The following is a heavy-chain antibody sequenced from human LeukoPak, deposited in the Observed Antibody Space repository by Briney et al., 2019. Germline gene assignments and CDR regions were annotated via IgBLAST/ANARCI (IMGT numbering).Heavy chain of an antibody. CDR3: ARYFGDPQGMDV. Sequence: GGSLRLSCAASGFTFNNYAMNWVRQAPGKGLEWVSQISGNSVTRYYADSVKGRFTISRDNVKNSLYLQMNSLRDEDTAVYYCARYFGDPQGMDVWGQGTTVTVSS. CDR1: GFTFNNYA. D-gene: IGHD3-10*01. J-gene: IGHJ6*02. CDR2: ISGNSVTR. V-gene: IGHV3-48*02.